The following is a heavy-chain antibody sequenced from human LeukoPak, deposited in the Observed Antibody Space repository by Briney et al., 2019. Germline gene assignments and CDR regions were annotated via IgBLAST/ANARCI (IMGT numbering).Heavy chain of an antibody. CDR1: GYTLTELS. Sequence: GASVKVSCKVSGYTLTELSMHWVRQAPGKGLEWMGGFDPEDGETIYAQKFQGRVTMTEDTSTDTAYMELSSLRSEDTAVYYCATSDKYAMITFGGVIVPGAFDIWGQGTMVTVSS. J-gene: IGHJ3*02. D-gene: IGHD3-16*02. CDR2: FDPEDGET. V-gene: IGHV1-24*01. CDR3: ATSDKYAMITFGGVIVPGAFDI.